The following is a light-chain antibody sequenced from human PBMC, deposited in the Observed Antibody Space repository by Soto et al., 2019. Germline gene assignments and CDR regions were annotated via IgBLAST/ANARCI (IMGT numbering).Light chain of an antibody. CDR3: QQYNHFFT. CDR1: QSVSSN. J-gene: IGKJ4*01. Sequence: EIVMTQSPATLSVSPGERATLSCRASQSVSSNLAWYQQKPGQAPRLLISGVSTRATGIPARFSGSGSGTEFTLTISSLQSEDVAVYYCQQYNHFFTFGGGTKVEI. CDR2: GVS. V-gene: IGKV3-15*01.